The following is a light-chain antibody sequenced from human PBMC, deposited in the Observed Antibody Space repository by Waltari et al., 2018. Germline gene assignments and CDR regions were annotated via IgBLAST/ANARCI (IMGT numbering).Light chain of an antibody. V-gene: IGLV2-14*03. CDR2: DVT. CDR3: SSQSLDGLVL. J-gene: IGLJ3*02. Sequence: QSALTQPASVSGAPGQSITISCSGVGSAAGASEYVFWLQHHPGKAPQVIIYDVTNRPSGHSELFSASKSANTASLAISRLQPEDEAEYYCSSQSLDGLVLFGGGTRLTVL. CDR1: GSAAGASEY.